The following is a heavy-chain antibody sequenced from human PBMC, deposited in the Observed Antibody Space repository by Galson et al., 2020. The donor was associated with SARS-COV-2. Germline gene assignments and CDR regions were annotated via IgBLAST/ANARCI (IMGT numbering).Heavy chain of an antibody. V-gene: IGHV2-5*02. CDR1: GFSLTTSGVG. CDR3: AHLYRAIDARRQFDY. J-gene: IGHJ4*02. Sequence: KMSGPTLVKPTQTLTLTCTFSGFSLTTSGVGVGWIRQPPGKALEWLALIYWDDDKRYSPSVQNRVTITKDTSKDQVVLTLTNMDPVDTATFYCAHLYRAIDARRQFDYWGQGIQVTVSS. CDR2: IYWDDDK. D-gene: IGHD5-12*01.